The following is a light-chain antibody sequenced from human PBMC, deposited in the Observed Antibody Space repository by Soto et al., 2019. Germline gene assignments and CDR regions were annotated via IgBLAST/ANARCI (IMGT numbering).Light chain of an antibody. CDR3: TSWTTSTTMI. CDR1: SSEIGAYNF. V-gene: IGLV2-14*03. Sequence: QSALTQPASVSGSPGRSIPISCTGTSSEIGAYNFVSWYQQHPGKAPKLMLYDVNIRPSGVSNRFSGSKSGNTASLTISGLQAEDEADYYCTSWTTSTTMIFGGGTK. J-gene: IGLJ2*01. CDR2: DVN.